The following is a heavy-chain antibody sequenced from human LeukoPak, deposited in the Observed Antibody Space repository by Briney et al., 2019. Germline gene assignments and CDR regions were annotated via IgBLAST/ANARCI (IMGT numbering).Heavy chain of an antibody. J-gene: IGHJ4*01. CDR2: ISYDGSNK. CDR3: ARDDRGVAAAGFFDY. V-gene: IGHV3-30*04. Sequence: PGRSLRLSCAASGFTFSSFAMHWVRQAPGKGLEWVAVISYDGSNKYYADSVKGRFTLSRDNSKNTLYLQMNSLRADDTAVYYCARDDRGVAAAGFFDYWGHGTLVTVSS. D-gene: IGHD6-13*01. CDR1: GFTFSSFA.